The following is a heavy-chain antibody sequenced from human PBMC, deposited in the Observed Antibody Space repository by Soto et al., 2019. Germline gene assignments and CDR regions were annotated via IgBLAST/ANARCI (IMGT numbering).Heavy chain of an antibody. Sequence: QVQLQESGPGLVKPSETLFVTCTVSGGSTDSLYWSWVRQPPGKGLEWIGYVSYSGSTTYNPSLKSRVIVSIDTSTNQFSLKLTSVTAADTAVYYCARQGYYDLLSGYYLFDYWGQGILVTVSS. D-gene: IGHD3-3*01. CDR2: VSYSGST. CDR3: ARQGYYDLLSGYYLFDY. V-gene: IGHV4-59*08. J-gene: IGHJ4*02. CDR1: GGSTDSLY.